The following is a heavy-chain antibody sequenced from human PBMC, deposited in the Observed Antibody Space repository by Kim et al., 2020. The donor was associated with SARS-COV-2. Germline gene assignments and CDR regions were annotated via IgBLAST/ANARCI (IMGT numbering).Heavy chain of an antibody. CDR3: VRLRGYHYATAEYGAEV. CDR1: GYSFSSYW. J-gene: IGHJ6*02. Sequence: GESLKISCQASGYSFSSYWIGWVRQMPGQGLEWMGIIYPRDSDTRYSPSLQGKVTISVDKSINTAYVKWSSLKTTDIAMYYCVRLRGYHYATAEYGAEVWGQGTAVIVSS. V-gene: IGHV5-51*01. CDR2: IYPRDSDT. D-gene: IGHD5-18*01.